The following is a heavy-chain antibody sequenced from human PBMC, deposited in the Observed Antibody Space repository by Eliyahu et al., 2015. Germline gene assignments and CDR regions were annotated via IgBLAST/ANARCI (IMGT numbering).Heavy chain of an antibody. D-gene: IGHD3-3*01. Sequence: QVHLVESGGGLVKPGGSLRXSCAASGFMFXDYYMNWIRQXPGKGLELISCISSTGETIHYADSVRGRVSISRDNSKNLVYLQMNSLRADDTAVYYCARGTSRFEVWGQGALVTVSS. CDR2: ISSTGETI. CDR3: ARGTSRFEV. J-gene: IGHJ4*02. V-gene: IGHV3-11*01. CDR1: GFMFXDYY.